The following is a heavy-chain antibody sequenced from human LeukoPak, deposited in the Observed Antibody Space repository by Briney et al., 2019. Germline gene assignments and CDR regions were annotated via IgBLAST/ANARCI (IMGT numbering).Heavy chain of an antibody. CDR2: IYHSGST. CDR3: ARVLNYYDSSGFWDY. J-gene: IGHJ4*02. Sequence: SETLSLTCAVSGYSISSGYYWGWIRPPPGKGLEWIGSIYHSGSTYYNPSLKSRVTISVDTSKNQFSLKLSSVTAADTAVYYCARVLNYYDSSGFWDYWGQGTLVTVSS. V-gene: IGHV4-38-2*01. D-gene: IGHD3-22*01. CDR1: GYSISSGYY.